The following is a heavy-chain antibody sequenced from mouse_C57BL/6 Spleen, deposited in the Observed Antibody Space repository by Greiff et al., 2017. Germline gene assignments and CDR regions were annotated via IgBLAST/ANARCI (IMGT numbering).Heavy chain of an antibody. CDR1: GYTFTDYE. D-gene: IGHD2-2*01. V-gene: IGHV1-15*01. J-gene: IGHJ4*01. CDR2: IDPETGGT. Sequence: VQLQQSWAELVRPGASVTLSCKASGYTFTDYEMHWVKQTPVHGLEWIGAIDPETGGTAYNQKFKGKAILTADKSSSTAYMELRSLTSEDSAVYYCTRRGLRRYAMDYWGQGTSVTVSS. CDR3: TRRGLRRYAMDY.